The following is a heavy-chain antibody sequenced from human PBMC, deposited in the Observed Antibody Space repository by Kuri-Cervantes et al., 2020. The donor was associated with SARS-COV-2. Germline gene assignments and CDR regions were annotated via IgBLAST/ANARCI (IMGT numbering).Heavy chain of an antibody. D-gene: IGHD6-19*01. V-gene: IGHV4-59*11. Sequence: SETLSLTCTVSGGSISSHYWSWIRQPPGKGLEWIGYIYYSGSTNYNPSLKSRVTISVDTSKNQFSLKLSSVTAADTAVYYCARYPTGSSGWYSSDAFDIWGQGTMVTVSS. CDR3: ARYPTGSSGWYSSDAFDI. CDR1: GGSISSHY. J-gene: IGHJ3*02. CDR2: IYYSGST.